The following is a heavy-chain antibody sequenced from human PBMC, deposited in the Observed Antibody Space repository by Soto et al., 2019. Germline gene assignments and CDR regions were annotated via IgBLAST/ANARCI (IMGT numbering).Heavy chain of an antibody. D-gene: IGHD3-9*01. CDR1: GYTFTGYY. CDR2: INPNSGGT. V-gene: IGHV1-2*04. Sequence: ASVKVSCKASGYTFTGYYMHWVRQAPGQGLEWMGWINPNSGGTNYAQKFQGWVTMTRDTSISTAYMELSRLRSDDTAVYYCARAHYDILTGYYSGGDHDAFDIWGQGTMVTVSS. J-gene: IGHJ3*02. CDR3: ARAHYDILTGYYSGGDHDAFDI.